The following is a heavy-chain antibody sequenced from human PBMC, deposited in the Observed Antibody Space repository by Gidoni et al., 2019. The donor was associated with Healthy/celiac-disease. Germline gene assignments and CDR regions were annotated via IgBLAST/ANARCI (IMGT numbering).Heavy chain of an antibody. CDR3: ARDAGIAAREYNWFDP. Sequence: QVQLVQSGAEVKKPGSSVQVPCKASGRTFRSYAISWVRQAPGQGLEWMGGIIPIFGTANYAQKFQGRVTITADESTSTAYMELSSLRSEDTAVYYCARDAGIAAREYNWFDPWGQGTLVTVSS. J-gene: IGHJ5*02. CDR1: GRTFRSYA. V-gene: IGHV1-69*01. D-gene: IGHD6-6*01. CDR2: IIPIFGTA.